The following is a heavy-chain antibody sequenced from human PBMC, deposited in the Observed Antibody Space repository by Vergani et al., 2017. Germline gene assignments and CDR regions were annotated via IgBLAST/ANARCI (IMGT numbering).Heavy chain of an antibody. Sequence: QVQLVQSGAEVKKPGSSVKVSCKASGGTFSSYTISWVRQAPGQGLEWMGRIIPILGIANYAQKFQGRVTITADKSTSTAYMELSRLRSEDTAVYYCASAMTTVTTLFRYYFDYWGQGTLVTVSS. J-gene: IGHJ4*02. CDR2: IIPILGIA. CDR1: GGTFSSYT. CDR3: ASAMTTVTTLFRYYFDY. V-gene: IGHV1-69*02. D-gene: IGHD4-17*01.